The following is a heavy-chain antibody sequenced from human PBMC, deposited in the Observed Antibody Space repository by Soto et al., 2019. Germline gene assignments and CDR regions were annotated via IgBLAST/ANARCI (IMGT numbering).Heavy chain of an antibody. J-gene: IGHJ4*02. CDR1: GGYISTYY. CDR3: ARTPGWYFDV. Sequence: PSETLSLTCYVSGGYISTYYWSWIRQPAGKGLEWIGRIHASGNTDYNPSLKSRVTMSVDTSKNQFSLRLTSLTAADTAVYYCARTPGWYFDVWGQGTLVTVSS. V-gene: IGHV4-4*07. D-gene: IGHD6-19*01. CDR2: IHASGNT.